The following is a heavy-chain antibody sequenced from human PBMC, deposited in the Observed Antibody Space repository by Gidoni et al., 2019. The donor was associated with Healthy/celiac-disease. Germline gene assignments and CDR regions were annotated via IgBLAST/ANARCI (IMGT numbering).Heavy chain of an antibody. CDR3: ARPAGGFWYFDL. J-gene: IGHJ2*01. V-gene: IGHV3-7*01. CDR1: GFTFISYW. Sequence: EVQLVESGGGLVQPGGSLRLSCAASGFTFISYWMSWVRQAPGKGLEWVANIKQDGSEKYYVDSVKGRFTISRDNAKNSLYLQMNSLRAEDTAVYYCARPAGGFWYFDLWGRGTLVTVSS. D-gene: IGHD2-2*01. CDR2: IKQDGSEK.